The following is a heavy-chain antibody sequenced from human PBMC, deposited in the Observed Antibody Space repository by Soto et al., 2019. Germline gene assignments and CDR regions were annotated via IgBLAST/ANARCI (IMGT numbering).Heavy chain of an antibody. CDR3: AKDGSSWYPFDY. Sequence: GGSLRLSCAASGFTFSSYAMSWVRQAPGKGLEWVSAISGSGGSTDYADSVKGRFTISRDNSKNTLYLQMNSLIAEDTAVYYCAKDGSSWYPFDYWGQGTLVTVSS. D-gene: IGHD6-13*01. CDR1: GFTFSSYA. CDR2: ISGSGGST. J-gene: IGHJ4*02. V-gene: IGHV3-23*01.